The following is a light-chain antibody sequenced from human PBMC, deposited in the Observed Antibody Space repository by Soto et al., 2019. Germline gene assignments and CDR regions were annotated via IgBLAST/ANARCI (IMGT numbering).Light chain of an antibody. J-gene: IGKJ5*01. CDR1: QSVSSN. CDR2: GAS. CDR3: QQYNNWPPIT. Sequence: VVMAQSPATLSVSPGERATLSCRASQSVSSNLAWYQQKPGQAPRLLIYGASTRATGIPARFSGSGSGTASTLTISSLQSEDFAVYYCQQYNNWPPITFGQGTRLEIK. V-gene: IGKV3-15*01.